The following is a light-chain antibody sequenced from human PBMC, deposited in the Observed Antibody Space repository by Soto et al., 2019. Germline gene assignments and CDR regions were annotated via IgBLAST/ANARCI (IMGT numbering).Light chain of an antibody. CDR1: RSDVGGYAY. V-gene: IGLV2-11*01. CDR2: DVS. Sequence: QSVLTQPRSVSGYPGQSVTISCTGTRSDVGGYAYISWYQQHPGKVPKLIIYDVSKRPSGVPDRFSGSKSGNTASLTISGLQAEDEADYYCCSYAGSYTWVFGGGTKLTVL. J-gene: IGLJ3*02. CDR3: CSYAGSYTWV.